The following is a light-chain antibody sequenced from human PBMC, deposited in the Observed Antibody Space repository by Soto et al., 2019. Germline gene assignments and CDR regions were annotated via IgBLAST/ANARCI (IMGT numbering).Light chain of an antibody. CDR3: AAWDDSLSGVV. CDR1: SSNIGSNY. J-gene: IGLJ2*01. V-gene: IGLV1-47*01. CDR2: RNN. Sequence: QSVLTQPPSASGTPGQRVTISCSGSSSNIGSNYVYWYQQFPGTAPKLLIYRNNERPSGVPDRFSGSKSGTSASLAISGLRPEDEANFYCAAWDDSLSGVVFGGGTKVTVL.